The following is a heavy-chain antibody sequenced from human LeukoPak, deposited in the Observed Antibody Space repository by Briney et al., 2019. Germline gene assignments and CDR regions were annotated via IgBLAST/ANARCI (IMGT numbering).Heavy chain of an antibody. V-gene: IGHV3-73*01. J-gene: IGHJ5*02. CDR1: GFTFSGSA. CDR3: TRDSGTYNWFDP. Sequence: GGSLKLSRTASGFTFSGSAVHWVRQSSGKGLEWVGQIDKKDKGYATATAYAASVKGRFTISRDDSINTAYLQMKSLKTEDTALYYCTRDSGTYNWFDPWGQGTLVTVSS. CDR2: IDKKDKGYATAT. D-gene: IGHD1-26*01.